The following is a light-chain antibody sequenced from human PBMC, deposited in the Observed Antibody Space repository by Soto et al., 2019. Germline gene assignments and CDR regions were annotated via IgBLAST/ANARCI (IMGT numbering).Light chain of an antibody. CDR1: QSVGRN. CDR2: GTS. CDR3: QQYNKWPYT. J-gene: IGKJ2*01. Sequence: EIGMSQSPVALSVSPGESGALSCRASQSVGRNCAWYQQRPGQAPRVLIYGTSTRATGVPARFSGSGSGTDFTLTISSLQSEDFAVYYCQQYNKWPYTFGQGTRLEIK. V-gene: IGKV3-15*01.